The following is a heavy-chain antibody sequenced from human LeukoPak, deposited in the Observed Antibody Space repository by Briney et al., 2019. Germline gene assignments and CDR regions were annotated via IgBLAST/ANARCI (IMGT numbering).Heavy chain of an antibody. CDR3: ARSSARNYDFWSGYGKASGAFDI. J-gene: IGHJ3*02. CDR1: GGSFSGYY. CDR2: INHSGST. V-gene: IGHV4-34*01. Sequence: SGTLSLTCAVYGGSFSGYYWSWIRQPPGKGLEWIGEINHSGSTNYNPSLKSRVTISVDTSKNQFSLKLSSVTAADTAVYYCARSSARNYDFWSGYGKASGAFDIWGQGTMVTVSS. D-gene: IGHD3-3*01.